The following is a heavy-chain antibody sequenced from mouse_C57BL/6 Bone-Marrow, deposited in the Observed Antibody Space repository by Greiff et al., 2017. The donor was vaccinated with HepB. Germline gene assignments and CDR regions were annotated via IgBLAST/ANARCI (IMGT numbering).Heavy chain of an antibody. V-gene: IGHV5-17*02. CDR1: GFTFSSFG. CDR2: ISSDSTTV. J-gene: IGHJ2*01. CDR3: ARLGVSSYFDY. Sequence: EVQRVESGGGLVQPGGSRKLSCSPSGFTFSSFGMHWVRQVPEKGLEWVAYISSDSTTVYYAVTVKGRVIISRDNPKNTLFLQMTSLRSEDSAMYYCARLGVSSYFDYWGQGTTLTVSS.